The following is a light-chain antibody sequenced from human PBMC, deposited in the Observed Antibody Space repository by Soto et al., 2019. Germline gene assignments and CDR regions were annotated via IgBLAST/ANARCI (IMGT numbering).Light chain of an antibody. CDR3: LQHNTYPYT. J-gene: IGKJ2*01. CDR1: QGISNL. Sequence: IQMTQSPSSLSASVGDRVTITCRASQGISNLLGWFQHKPGKAPKRLIYAASSWQGGGPSRFSGSGSGKEFTLTITGLQPEDFADYYCLQHNTYPYTFGQGTKLEIK. CDR2: AAS. V-gene: IGKV1-17*01.